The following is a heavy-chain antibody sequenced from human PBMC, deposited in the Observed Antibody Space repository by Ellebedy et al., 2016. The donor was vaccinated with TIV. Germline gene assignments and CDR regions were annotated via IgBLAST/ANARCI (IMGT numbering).Heavy chain of an antibody. J-gene: IGHJ4*02. CDR1: GYTLTEVT. D-gene: IGHD6-6*01. CDR3: GVIAARNFDY. V-gene: IGHV1-24*01. CDR2: IDPEDGKT. Sequence: ASVKVSXXVSGYTLTEVTIHWVRQAPGKGLEWTGGIDPEDGKTIYAQKFQGRVTMTRDTSTRTVYVELSSLRSEDTAVYYCGVIAARNFDYWGQGTLVTVSS.